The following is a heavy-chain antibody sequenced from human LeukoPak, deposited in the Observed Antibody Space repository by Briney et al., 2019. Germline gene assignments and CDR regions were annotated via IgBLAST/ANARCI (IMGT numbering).Heavy chain of an antibody. D-gene: IGHD5-12*01. J-gene: IGHJ3*02. Sequence: GGSLRLSCAASGFTFDDYAMHWVRQAPGKGLEWVSGISWNSGSIGYADSVKGRFTISRDNAKNSLYLQMNSLRAEDTALYYCATDIVATNHLGVFDIWGQGTMVTVSS. CDR3: ATDIVATNHLGVFDI. CDR2: ISWNSGSI. CDR1: GFTFDDYA. V-gene: IGHV3-9*01.